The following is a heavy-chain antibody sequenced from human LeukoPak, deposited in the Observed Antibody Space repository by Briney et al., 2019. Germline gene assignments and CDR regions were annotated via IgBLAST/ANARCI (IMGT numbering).Heavy chain of an antibody. CDR3: AKDSYDSSGYHGLDAFDI. CDR2: ISGGGGTT. D-gene: IGHD3-22*01. CDR1: GFIFSSYV. J-gene: IGHJ3*02. Sequence: GGSLRLSCAASGFIFSSYVMSWVRQAPGKGLEWVSTISGGGGTTYYADSVKGRFTISRDNSKNTLFLQMNSLRAADTAIYYCAKDSYDSSGYHGLDAFDIWGQGTMVTVS. V-gene: IGHV3-23*01.